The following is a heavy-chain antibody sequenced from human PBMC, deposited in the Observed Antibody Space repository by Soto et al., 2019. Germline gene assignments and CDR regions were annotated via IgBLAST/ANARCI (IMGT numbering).Heavy chain of an antibody. CDR1: GYTFTSYA. CDR2: INAGNGNT. D-gene: IGHD6-13*01. Sequence: QVQLVQSGAEVKKPGASVKVSCKASGYTFTSYAMHWVRQAPGQRLEWMGWINAGNGNTKYSQKFQGRVTITRDTSASTAYMELSSLRSEDTAVYYCASPTRLYSSSWYPFDIWGQGTMVTVSS. V-gene: IGHV1-3*01. CDR3: ASPTRLYSSSWYPFDI. J-gene: IGHJ3*02.